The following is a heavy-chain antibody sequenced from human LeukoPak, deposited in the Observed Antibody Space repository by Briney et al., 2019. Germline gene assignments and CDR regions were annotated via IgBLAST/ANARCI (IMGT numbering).Heavy chain of an antibody. V-gene: IGHV4-34*01. CDR3: ARLSLKVLEWSPTKGKETHYFDY. J-gene: IGHJ4*02. CDR2: IYHSGST. D-gene: IGHD3-3*01. CDR1: GGSFSGYY. Sequence: PSETLSLTCAVYGGSFSGYYWSWIRQPPGKGLAWIGEIYHSGSTNYNPSLKSRVTILEDKSKNQFSLKMSSVTAADTAVYYCARLSLKVLEWSPTKGKETHYFDYWGQGTLVTVSS.